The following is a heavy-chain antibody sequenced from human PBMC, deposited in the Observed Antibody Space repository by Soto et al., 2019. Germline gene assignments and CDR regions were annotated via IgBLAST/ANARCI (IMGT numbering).Heavy chain of an antibody. CDR1: GGSISSSSYY. CDR3: ARHYSGYDFGASFFDY. J-gene: IGHJ4*02. V-gene: IGHV4-39*01. D-gene: IGHD5-12*01. CDR2: IYYSGST. Sequence: QLLESGPGLVKPSETLSLTCTVSGGSISSSSYYWGWIRQPPGKGLEWIGSIYYSGSTYYNPSLKSRVTISVDTSKNQFSLKLSSVTAADTAVYYCARHYSGYDFGASFFDYWGQGTLVTVSS.